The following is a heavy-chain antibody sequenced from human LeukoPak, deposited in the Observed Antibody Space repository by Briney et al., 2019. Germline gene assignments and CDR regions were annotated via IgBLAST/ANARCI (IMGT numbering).Heavy chain of an antibody. V-gene: IGHV4-59*01. CDR3: ARMVKYYDSGNYYNFYYFDY. Sequence: SETLSLTCTVSGGSISNYYWTWIRQPPGKGLEWIGYIYHSGRTSYNPSLKSRVTISVDTSKNQFSLKLSSVTAADTAVYYCARMVKYYDSGNYYNFYYFDYWGQGTLVTVSS. D-gene: IGHD3-10*01. CDR2: IYHSGRT. J-gene: IGHJ4*02. CDR1: GGSISNYY.